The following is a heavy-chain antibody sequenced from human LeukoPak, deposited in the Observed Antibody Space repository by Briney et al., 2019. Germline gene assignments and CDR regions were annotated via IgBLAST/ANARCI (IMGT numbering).Heavy chain of an antibody. V-gene: IGHV4-34*01. CDR3: ARGRMWYSSGWYYFDY. CDR2: INHSGST. J-gene: IGHJ4*02. D-gene: IGHD6-19*01. Sequence: SETLSLTCAVYGGSFSGYYWSWIRQPPRKRLEWIGEINHSGSTNYNPSLKSRVTISVDTSKNQFSLKLSSVTAADTAVYYCARGRMWYSSGWYYFDYWGQGTLVTVSS. CDR1: GGSFSGYY.